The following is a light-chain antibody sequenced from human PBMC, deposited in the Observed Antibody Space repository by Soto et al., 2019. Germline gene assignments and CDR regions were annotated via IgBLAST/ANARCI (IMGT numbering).Light chain of an antibody. CDR3: QQTYCTPRT. V-gene: IGKV1-39*01. CDR1: QIISNF. CDR2: KAS. Sequence: DIQMTQSPSSLSASVGDRVTITCRASQIISNFLNWYQQKPGRAPKVLIFKASSLYSGAPSRFSGSGFGTDFTLTINSLQPEDFATYYCQQTYCTPRTFGQGTKVEI. J-gene: IGKJ1*01.